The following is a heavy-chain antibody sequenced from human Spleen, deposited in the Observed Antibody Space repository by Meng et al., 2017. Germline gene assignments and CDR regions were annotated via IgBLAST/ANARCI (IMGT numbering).Heavy chain of an antibody. J-gene: IGHJ4*02. CDR3: ARKAGNCISTTCYSLDY. Sequence: SVKVSCKALGGIFSNYVIGWVRQAPGQGLEWMGGINAVFGTPNYAQKFQGRVTITTDESTSTVYMELTRLTSEDTAVYFFARKAGNCISTTCYSLDYWGQGTLVTVSS. CDR2: INAVFGTP. V-gene: IGHV1-69*05. CDR1: GGIFSNYV. D-gene: IGHD2-2*01.